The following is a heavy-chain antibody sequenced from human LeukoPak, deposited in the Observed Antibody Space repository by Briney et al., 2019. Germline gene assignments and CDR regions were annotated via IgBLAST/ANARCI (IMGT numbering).Heavy chain of an antibody. D-gene: IGHD6-6*01. J-gene: IGHJ6*03. CDR2: INSNSGGT. V-gene: IGHV1-2*02. CDR3: ARVRRPEYSSSSYYYYMDV. Sequence: ASVTVPFKPSVYTFTSYYIHWVGQAPGQGLEWMGWINSNSGGTNYEQKFQGRVTMTRDTSTTTAYMELNRLRSDDTAVYYCARVRRPEYSSSSYYYYMDVWGKGTTVTVSS. CDR1: VYTFTSYY.